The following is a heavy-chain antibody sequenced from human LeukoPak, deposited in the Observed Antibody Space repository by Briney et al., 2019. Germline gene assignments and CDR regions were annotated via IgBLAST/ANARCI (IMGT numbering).Heavy chain of an antibody. J-gene: IGHJ5*02. Sequence: PGGSLRLSCAASGFTFSSYSMNWVRQAPGKGLEWVSSISSSSSYIYYADSVKGRFTISRDNSKNTLYLQMNSLRAEDTAVYYCAKAYWGSDWFDPWGQGTLVTVSS. CDR3: AKAYWGSDWFDP. CDR1: GFTFSSYS. CDR2: ISSSSSYI. D-gene: IGHD3-16*01. V-gene: IGHV3-21*04.